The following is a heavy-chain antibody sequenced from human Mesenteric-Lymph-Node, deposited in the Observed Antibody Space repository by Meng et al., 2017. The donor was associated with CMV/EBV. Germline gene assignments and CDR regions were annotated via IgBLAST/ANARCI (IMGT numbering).Heavy chain of an antibody. J-gene: IGHJ4*02. CDR2: ISGSGGST. D-gene: IGHD1-26*01. CDR1: GFTFSSYA. Sequence: GESLKISCAASGFTFSSYAMSWVRQAPGKGLEWVSAISGSGGSTYYADSVKGRFTISRDNAKNSLYLQMTSLRAEDTAVYYCARDTRGYFDYWGQGTLGTVSS. CDR3: ARDTRGYFDY. V-gene: IGHV3-23*01.